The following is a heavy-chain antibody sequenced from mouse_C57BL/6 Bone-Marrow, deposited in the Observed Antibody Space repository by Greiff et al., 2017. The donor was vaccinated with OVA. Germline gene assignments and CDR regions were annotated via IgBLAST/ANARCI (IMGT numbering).Heavy chain of an antibody. V-gene: IGHV1-15*01. CDR3: TSWLLMGYAMDV. D-gene: IGHD2-3*01. CDR2: IDPETGGT. CDR1: GYTFTDDE. Sequence: QVQLQQSGAELVRPGASVTLSCKASGYTFTDDEMHWVKLTPVHGLEWIGAIDPETGGTAYNQKLKGKAILTADKSSSTEYLELRSLTSEDSAVYYCTSWLLMGYAMDVWGQGTSVTVSS. J-gene: IGHJ4*01.